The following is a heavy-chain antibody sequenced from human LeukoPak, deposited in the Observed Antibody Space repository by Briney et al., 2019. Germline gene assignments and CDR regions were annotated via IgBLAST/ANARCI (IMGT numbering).Heavy chain of an antibody. J-gene: IGHJ4*02. CDR1: GGSISSGGYY. CDR2: IYYSGST. D-gene: IGHD3-10*01. Sequence: SETLSLTCTVSGGSISSGGYYWSWIRQHPGKGLEWIGYIYYSGSTYYNPSLKSRVTISVDTSKNQFSLKLSSVTAADTAVYYCASISEGGSGSYPFDYWGQGTLVTVSS. CDR3: ASISEGGSGSYPFDY. V-gene: IGHV4-31*03.